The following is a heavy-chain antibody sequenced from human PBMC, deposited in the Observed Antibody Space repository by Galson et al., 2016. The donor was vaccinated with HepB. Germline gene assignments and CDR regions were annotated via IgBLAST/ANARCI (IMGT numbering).Heavy chain of an antibody. J-gene: IGHJ4*02. Sequence: SVKVSCKASGFTFTSSAVQWVRQARGQRLEWIGWIVVGSSDTNYAQKFQERVTITRDMSTSTVYMELSSLRSEDTAVYYCAARLVYCSGGSCYHDHWGQGTLVTVSS. D-gene: IGHD2-15*01. CDR1: GFTFTSSA. V-gene: IGHV1-58*01. CDR2: IVVGSSDT. CDR3: AARLVYCSGGSCYHDH.